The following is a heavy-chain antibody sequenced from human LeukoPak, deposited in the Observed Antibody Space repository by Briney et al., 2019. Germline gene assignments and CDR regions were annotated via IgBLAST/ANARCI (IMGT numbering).Heavy chain of an antibody. CDR2: IIPIFGTA. Sequence: SVKVSCEASGGTFSSYAISWVRQAPGQGLEWMGGIIPIFGTANYAQKFQGRVTITTDESTSTAYMELSSLRSEDTAVYYCARGGDYYDSSGCDYWGQGTLVTVSS. CDR1: GGTFSSYA. J-gene: IGHJ4*02. D-gene: IGHD3-22*01. CDR3: ARGGDYYDSSGCDY. V-gene: IGHV1-69*05.